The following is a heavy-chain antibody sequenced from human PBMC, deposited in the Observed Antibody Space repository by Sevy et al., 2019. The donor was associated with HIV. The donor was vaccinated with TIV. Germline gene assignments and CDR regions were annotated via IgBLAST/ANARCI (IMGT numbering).Heavy chain of an antibody. CDR3: ARDLGSYDILTGKYYYYMDV. J-gene: IGHJ6*03. V-gene: IGHV4-61*02. D-gene: IGHD3-9*01. Sequence: SETLSLTCTVSGGSISNDNYYWSWMRQPAGKRLEWVGRIYTSGSTNFTPSLKTRVTISIDTSKNQFSLKLSSVTAADTAVYFCARDLGSYDILTGKYYYYMDVWGKWTTATVSS. CDR1: GGSISNDNYY. CDR2: IYTSGST.